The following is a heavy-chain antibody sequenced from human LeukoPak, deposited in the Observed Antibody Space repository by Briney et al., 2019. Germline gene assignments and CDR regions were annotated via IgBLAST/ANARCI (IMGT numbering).Heavy chain of an antibody. CDR2: IRYDGSNQ. D-gene: IGHD6-13*01. Sequence: GGSLRLSCAASGFTFSTYGMHWVRQAPGKGLEWVAFIRYDGSNQHYADSVKGRFTISRDNSKNTLYLQMNSLRAEDTAVYYCAEDWGYRNMGSLGLDYWGQGTLVTVSS. V-gene: IGHV3-30*02. CDR1: GFTFSTYG. CDR3: AEDWGYRNMGSLGLDY. J-gene: IGHJ4*02.